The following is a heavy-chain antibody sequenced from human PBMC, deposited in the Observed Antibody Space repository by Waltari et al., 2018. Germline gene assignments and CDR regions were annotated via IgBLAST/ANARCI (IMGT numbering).Heavy chain of an antibody. Sequence: QVQLQESGPGLVKPSQTLSLTCTVSGGPISSGSYYWSWTRQPAGKGLEWIGRIYTSGSTNYNPSLKSRVTISVDTSKNQFSLKLSSVTAADTAVYYCARDMGASGVLRYFDWSSLDAFDIWGQGTMVTVSS. CDR3: ARDMGASGVLRYFDWSSLDAFDI. CDR1: GGPISSGSYY. V-gene: IGHV4-61*02. J-gene: IGHJ3*02. CDR2: IYTSGST. D-gene: IGHD3-9*01.